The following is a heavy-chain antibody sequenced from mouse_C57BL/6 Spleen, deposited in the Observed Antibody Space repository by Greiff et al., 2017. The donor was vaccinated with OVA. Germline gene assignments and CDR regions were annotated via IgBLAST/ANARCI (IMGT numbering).Heavy chain of an antibody. V-gene: IGHV1-15*01. D-gene: IGHD1-3*01. J-gene: IGHJ2*01. CDR1: GYTFTDNE. CDR3: TLYLY. Sequence: VQLQQSGAELVRPGASVTLSCKTSGYTFTDNEMHWVKQTPVHGLEWIGAIDPKTGGTAYNQKFKGKAILTADKSSSTAYMELRSLSSEDSAVYYCTLYLYGGRGTTLTVSS. CDR2: IDPKTGGT.